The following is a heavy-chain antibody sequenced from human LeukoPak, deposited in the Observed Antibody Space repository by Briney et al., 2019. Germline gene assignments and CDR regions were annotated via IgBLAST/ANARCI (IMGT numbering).Heavy chain of an antibody. CDR3: ARDLADIVVVPAAMPPDY. CDR2: IKQDGSEK. V-gene: IGHV3-7*01. CDR1: GFTFSRSW. J-gene: IGHJ4*02. Sequence: GGSLRLSCAASGFTFSRSWMNWVRQAPGKGLEWVANIKQDGSEKYYVDSVKGRFTISRDNAKNSLYLQMNSLRAEDTAVYYCARDLADIVVVPAAMPPDYWGQGTLVTVSS. D-gene: IGHD2-2*01.